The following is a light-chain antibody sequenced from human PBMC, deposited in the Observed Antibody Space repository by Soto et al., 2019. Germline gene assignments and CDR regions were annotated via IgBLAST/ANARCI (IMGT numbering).Light chain of an antibody. J-gene: IGLJ3*02. CDR1: DIGSKS. Sequence: SYELTQPPSVSVAPGQTATITCGGNDIGSKSVHWYQQRPGQAPVLVVYDDHDRPSGIPERFSGSNSGSTATLTISRVEAGDEADYYCQVWDRNNNHVLFGGGTKLTVL. CDR3: QVWDRNNNHVL. V-gene: IGLV3-21*02. CDR2: DDH.